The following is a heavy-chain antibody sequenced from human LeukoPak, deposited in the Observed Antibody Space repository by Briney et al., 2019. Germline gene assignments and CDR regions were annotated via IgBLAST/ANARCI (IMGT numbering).Heavy chain of an antibody. V-gene: IGHV4-4*07. Sequence: SGTLSLTCTVSGGSTNSYYWSWIRQPGGKGLEWIGRIYSSGSTVYNPSLNSRLTMSIDTSKNQFSLTLKCVTATDTAVYYCVRVKASRSSWTFDQWGQGALVTV. J-gene: IGHJ4*02. CDR2: IYSSGST. CDR3: VRVKASRSSWTFDQ. D-gene: IGHD2-2*01. CDR1: GGSTNSYY.